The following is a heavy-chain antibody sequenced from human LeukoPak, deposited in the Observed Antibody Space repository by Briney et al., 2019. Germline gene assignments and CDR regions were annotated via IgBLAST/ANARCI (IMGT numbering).Heavy chain of an antibody. J-gene: IGHJ4*01. CDR1: GFTFSSYW. Sequence: GGSLRLSCVASGFTFSSYWMAWVRQAPGKGLEWVANMKQDGSAKHYADSVKGRFSISRDNSKNSVYLQMDSLRAEDTALYYCARNNVGALDYWGHGTLVTVSS. V-gene: IGHV3-7*01. CDR2: MKQDGSAK. CDR3: ARNNVGALDY. D-gene: IGHD1-26*01.